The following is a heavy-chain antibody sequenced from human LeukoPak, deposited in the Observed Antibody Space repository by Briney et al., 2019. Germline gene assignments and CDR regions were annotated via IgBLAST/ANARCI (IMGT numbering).Heavy chain of an antibody. V-gene: IGHV3-9*01. J-gene: IGHJ4*02. CDR1: GFTFDDYA. CDR2: ISWNSGSI. D-gene: IGHD6-19*01. Sequence: GGSLRLSCAASGFTFDDYAMHWVRQAPGKGLEWVSGISWNSGSIGYADSVKGRFTISRDNAKNSLYLQMNSLRAEDTVLYYCAKDLGTDSSGWTYYFDYWGQGTLVTVSS. CDR3: AKDLGTDSSGWTYYFDY.